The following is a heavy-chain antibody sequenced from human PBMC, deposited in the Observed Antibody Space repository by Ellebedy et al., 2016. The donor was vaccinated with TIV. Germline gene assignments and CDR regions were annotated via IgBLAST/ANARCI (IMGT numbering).Heavy chain of an antibody. D-gene: IGHD3-10*01. Sequence: GESLKISCTASGFTFSTYNMNWVRQAPGKGLEWVSFFSSSGTTTHYADSVKGRFTISRDNDKKSLFLQMSSLRAEDTAVYYCAPRDGSYTYWGQGTLVTVSS. CDR3: APRDGSYTY. CDR1: GFTFSTYN. J-gene: IGHJ4*02. V-gene: IGHV3-48*04. CDR2: FSSSGTTT.